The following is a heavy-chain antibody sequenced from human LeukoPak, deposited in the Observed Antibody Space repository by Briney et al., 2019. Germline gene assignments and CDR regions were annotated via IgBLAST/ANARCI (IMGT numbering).Heavy chain of an antibody. CDR1: GFTFDDYA. V-gene: IGHV3-9*01. D-gene: IGHD3-16*02. J-gene: IGHJ5*02. CDR3: AKDLSPEVRSWFDP. CDR2: ISWNSGSI. Sequence: GRSLRLSCAASGFTFDDYAMHWVRQAPGKGLEWVSGISWNSGSIGYADSVKGRFTISRDNAKNSLYLQMNSLRAEDTALYYCAKDLSPEVRSWFDPWGQGTLVTVSS.